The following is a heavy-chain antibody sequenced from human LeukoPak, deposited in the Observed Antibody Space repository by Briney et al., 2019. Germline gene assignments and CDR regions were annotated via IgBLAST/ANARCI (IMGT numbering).Heavy chain of an antibody. CDR2: IIPILGIA. CDR3: ARVPPIQGYYGMDA. Sequence: ASVKVSCKASGGAFSSYAISWVRQAPGQGLEWMGRIIPILGIANYAQKFQGRVTITADKSTSTAYMELSSLRSEDTAVYYCARVPPIQGYYGMDAWGQGTTVTVSS. CDR1: GGAFSSYA. J-gene: IGHJ6*02. V-gene: IGHV1-69*04.